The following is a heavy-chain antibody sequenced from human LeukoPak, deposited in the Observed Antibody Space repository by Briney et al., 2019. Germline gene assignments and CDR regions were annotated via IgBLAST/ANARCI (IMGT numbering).Heavy chain of an antibody. CDR2: IKQDGSEE. CDR3: ARDGFVGAADY. J-gene: IGHJ4*02. Sequence: GGSLRLSCAASEFIFSGYWMNWVRQAPGKGLEWVANIKQDGSEEQYVDSVRGRFTISRDNAKNSLYLQMNSLRVEDTAVYYCARDGFVGAADYWGQGTLVTVSS. V-gene: IGHV3-7*01. CDR1: EFIFSGYW. D-gene: IGHD6-13*01.